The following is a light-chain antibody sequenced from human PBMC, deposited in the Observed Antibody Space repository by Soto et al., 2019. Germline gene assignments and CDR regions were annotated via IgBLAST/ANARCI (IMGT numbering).Light chain of an antibody. J-gene: IGKJ5*01. Sequence: ELVLTQSPGTLSLSPGERATLSCRASQSVSSYLAWYQQKPGQAPRLLINDASTRANGIPARFSGSGSGTDFTLTISSIEPEDFAVYYCQQRSNWPPITFGQGTRLEIK. CDR3: QQRSNWPPIT. CDR1: QSVSSY. V-gene: IGKV3-11*01. CDR2: DAS.